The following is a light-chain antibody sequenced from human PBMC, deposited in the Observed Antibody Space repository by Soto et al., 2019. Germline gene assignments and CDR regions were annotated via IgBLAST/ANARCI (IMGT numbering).Light chain of an antibody. Sequence: QSVLTQPPSVSGAPGQRVTISCTGSSSNIGAGYDVHWYQQLPGTAPKLLIYGNSNRPSGVPDRFSGFKSGTSASLAITGLQAEDEADYYCQSYDSSLWVFGGGTQLTVL. CDR2: GNS. V-gene: IGLV1-40*01. CDR3: QSYDSSLWV. J-gene: IGLJ3*02. CDR1: SSNIGAGYD.